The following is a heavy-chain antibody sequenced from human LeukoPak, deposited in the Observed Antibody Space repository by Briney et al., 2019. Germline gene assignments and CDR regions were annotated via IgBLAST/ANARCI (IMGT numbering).Heavy chain of an antibody. CDR1: GGSFSGYY. D-gene: IGHD3-3*01. J-gene: IGHJ6*03. CDR3: ARACIFGVVINNYYYMDV. CDR2: INHSGST. Sequence: PSETLSLTCAVYGGSFSGYYWSWIRQPPGKGLEWIGEINHSGSTNYNPSLKSRVTISVDTSKNQFSLKLSSVTAADTAVYYCARACIFGVVINNYYYMDVWGKGTTVTVSS. V-gene: IGHV4-34*01.